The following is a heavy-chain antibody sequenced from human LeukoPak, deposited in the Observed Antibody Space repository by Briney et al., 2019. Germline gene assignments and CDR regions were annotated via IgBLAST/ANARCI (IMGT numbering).Heavy chain of an antibody. D-gene: IGHD1-26*01. V-gene: IGHV1-18*01. Sequence: ASVKVSCKASGYTFTSYGISWVRQAPGQGLEWMGWISAYNGNTNYAQKLQGRVTMTTDTSTSTAYMELRSLRSDDTAVYYFARDKGVYSGSFLPLGYWGQGTLVTVSS. CDR2: ISAYNGNT. CDR3: ARDKGVYSGSFLPLGY. J-gene: IGHJ4*02. CDR1: GYTFTSYG.